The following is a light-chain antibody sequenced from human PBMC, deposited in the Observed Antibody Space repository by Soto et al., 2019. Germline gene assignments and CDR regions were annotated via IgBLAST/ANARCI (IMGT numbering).Light chain of an antibody. CDR2: GAS. Sequence: EIVMTQSPATLSVSPGERAALSCRASQSVTNRLAWYQHKPGQAPRLLIYGASTRATGIPARFSGSGSGTEFTLTISSLQSEDFAVYYCQQYNTWLGTFGQGTNLEIK. CDR3: QQYNTWLGT. CDR1: QSVTNR. J-gene: IGKJ2*01. V-gene: IGKV3-15*01.